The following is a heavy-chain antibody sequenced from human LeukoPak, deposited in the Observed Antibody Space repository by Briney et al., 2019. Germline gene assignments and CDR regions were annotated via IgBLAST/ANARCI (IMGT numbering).Heavy chain of an antibody. J-gene: IGHJ5*02. Sequence: ASVKVSCKASGYTFTGHYLHWVRQAPGQGLEWMGWMNPNSGNTAYAQKFQGRVTMTRNTSISTAYMELSSLRSEDTAVYYCARNYYDSGSYEGSEWFDPWGQGTLVTVSS. V-gene: IGHV1-8*02. CDR3: ARNYYDSGSYEGSEWFDP. CDR1: GYTFTGHY. CDR2: MNPNSGNT. D-gene: IGHD3-10*01.